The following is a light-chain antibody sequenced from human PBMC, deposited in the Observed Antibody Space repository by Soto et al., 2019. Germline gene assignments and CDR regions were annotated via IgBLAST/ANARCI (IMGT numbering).Light chain of an antibody. CDR3: QQSYSSPET. V-gene: IGKV1-39*01. J-gene: IGKJ1*01. CDR1: QNIDNY. Sequence: DIQMTQSPSSLSASVGDRVTITCRASQNIDNYLNWYQQKPGKAPKLLIYAASSLQGGVPSRFRGSGSGTDFTLTISSLQPDDFATYYCQQSYSSPETFGQGPKVEI. CDR2: AAS.